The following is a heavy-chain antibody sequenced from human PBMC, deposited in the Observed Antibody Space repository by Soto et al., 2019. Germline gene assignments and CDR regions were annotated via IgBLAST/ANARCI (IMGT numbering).Heavy chain of an antibody. CDR3: ARARYSSRWGTFDP. Sequence: QVHLEQSGAEVKKPGTSVKVSCKAYGGSFSTNEIDWVRQAPGQGLEWMGRIFPNVGTADYAQKFEGRLSIIADESTSTVFMELSRLISADTAVYFCARARYSSRWGTFDPWGQGTQVAVSS. D-gene: IGHD6-19*01. CDR1: GGSFSTNE. CDR2: IFPNVGTA. V-gene: IGHV1-69*01. J-gene: IGHJ5*02.